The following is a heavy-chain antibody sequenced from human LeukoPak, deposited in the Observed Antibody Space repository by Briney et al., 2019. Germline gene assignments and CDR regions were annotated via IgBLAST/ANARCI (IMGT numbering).Heavy chain of an antibody. CDR2: IFHDDSDT. J-gene: IGHJ4*02. CDR1: GYRFTNYW. V-gene: IGHV5-51*01. D-gene: IGHD5-24*01. Sequence: GESLKISCKASGYRFTNYWIGLVRQMPGKGLEWMGVIFHDDSDTRYSPSFQGQVSISADKSISTAYLEWSSLKTSDTAIYYCAREGREGFRVVDYWGQGTLVTVSS. CDR3: AREGREGFRVVDY.